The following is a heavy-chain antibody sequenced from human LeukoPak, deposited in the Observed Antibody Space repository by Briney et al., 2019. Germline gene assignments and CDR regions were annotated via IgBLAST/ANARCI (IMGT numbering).Heavy chain of an antibody. D-gene: IGHD2-2*01. CDR1: GFTFSSYS. J-gene: IGHJ5*02. Sequence: PGGSLRLSCAASGFTFSSYSMNWVRQAPGKGLEWVSSISSSSSYIYYADSVKGRFTISRDNAKNSLYLQMNSLRAEDTAVYYCARDGRAGHAPFDPWGQGTLVTVSS. CDR3: ARDGRAGHAPFDP. CDR2: ISSSSSYI. V-gene: IGHV3-21*01.